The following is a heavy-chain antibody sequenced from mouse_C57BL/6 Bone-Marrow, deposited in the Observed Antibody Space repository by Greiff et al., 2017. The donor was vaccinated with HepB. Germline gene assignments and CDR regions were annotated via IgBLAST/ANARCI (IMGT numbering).Heavy chain of an antibody. V-gene: IGHV10-1*01. CDR2: IRSKSNNYAT. D-gene: IGHD1-1*01. Sequence: EVKLVESGGGLVQPKGSLKLSCAASGFSFNTYAMNWVRQAPGKGLEWVARIRSKSNNYATYYADSVKDRFTISRDDSESMLYLQMNNLKTEDTAMYYCVRRGYYGIGYFDVWGTGTTVTVSS. CDR3: VRRGYYGIGYFDV. J-gene: IGHJ1*03. CDR1: GFSFNTYA.